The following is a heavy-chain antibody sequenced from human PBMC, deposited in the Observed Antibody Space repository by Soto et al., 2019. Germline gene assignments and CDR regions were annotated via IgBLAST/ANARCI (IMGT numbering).Heavy chain of an antibody. Sequence: EVQLLESGGGLVQPGGSLRLSCAASGFTFSSYAMSWVRQAPGKGLEWVSAISGSGGSTYYADSAKGRFTISRDNSKNTLYLQMNSLRAEDTAVYYCAKALGGYYYDSSGYLDYWGQGTLVTVSS. D-gene: IGHD3-22*01. V-gene: IGHV3-23*01. CDR2: ISGSGGST. CDR3: AKALGGYYYDSSGYLDY. J-gene: IGHJ4*02. CDR1: GFTFSSYA.